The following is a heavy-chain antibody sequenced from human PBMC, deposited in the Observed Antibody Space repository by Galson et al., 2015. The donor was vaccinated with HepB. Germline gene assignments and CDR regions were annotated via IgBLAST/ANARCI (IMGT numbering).Heavy chain of an antibody. CDR2: ISSSSSTI. D-gene: IGHD3-16*02. V-gene: IGHV3-48*02. CDR3: ARDQYSDPLRGPGGVIVMDV. Sequence: SLRLSCAASGFTFSSYSMNWVRQAPGKGLEWVSYISSSSSTIYYADSVKGRFTISRDNAKNSLYLQMNSLRDEDTAVYYCARDQYSDPLRGPGGVIVMDVWGQGTTVTVSS. CDR1: GFTFSSYS. J-gene: IGHJ6*02.